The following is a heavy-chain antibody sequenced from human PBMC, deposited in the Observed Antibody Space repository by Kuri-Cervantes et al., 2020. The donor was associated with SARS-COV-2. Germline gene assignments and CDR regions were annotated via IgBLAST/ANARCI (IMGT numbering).Heavy chain of an antibody. V-gene: IGHV3-33*01. Sequence: GGSLRLSCAASGFSFSSYGMHWVRQAPGKGLEWVAVIWYDGSNKYYADSVKGRFTISSDNSKNTLYLQMNSLRAEDTAVYYCAREEDGYYYYYAMDVWGQGTTVTVSS. CDR3: AREEDGYYYYYAMDV. CDR1: GFSFSSYG. CDR2: IWYDGSNK. J-gene: IGHJ6*02. D-gene: IGHD5-24*01.